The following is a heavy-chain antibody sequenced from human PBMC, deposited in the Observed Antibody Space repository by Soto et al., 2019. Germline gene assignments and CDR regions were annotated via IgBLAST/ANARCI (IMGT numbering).Heavy chain of an antibody. CDR2: ISYDGSNK. Sequence: QVQLVESGGGVVQPGRSLRLSCAASGFTFSSYGMHWVRQAPGKGLEWVAVISYDGSNKYYVDSVKGRFTISRDNSKNTLYLQMNSLRAEDTAVYYCAKDGTHYSGYDRWYYFDYWGQGTLVTVSS. CDR1: GFTFSSYG. CDR3: AKDGTHYSGYDRWYYFDY. V-gene: IGHV3-30*18. J-gene: IGHJ4*02. D-gene: IGHD5-12*01.